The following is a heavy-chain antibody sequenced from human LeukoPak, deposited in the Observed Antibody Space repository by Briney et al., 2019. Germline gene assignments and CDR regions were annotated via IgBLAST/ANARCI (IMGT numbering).Heavy chain of an antibody. V-gene: IGHV1-46*02. CDR3: ASIAAAGTGY. CDR1: GGTFNSYA. D-gene: IGHD6-13*01. Sequence: ASVKVSCKASGGTFNSYAISWVRQAAGQGMERMGMINTNGGRTSYAQKFQGRDTINRDTSTSTVYMELSPLRSEDPAVYYCASIAAAGTGYWGQGTLVTVSS. CDR2: INTNGGRT. J-gene: IGHJ4*02.